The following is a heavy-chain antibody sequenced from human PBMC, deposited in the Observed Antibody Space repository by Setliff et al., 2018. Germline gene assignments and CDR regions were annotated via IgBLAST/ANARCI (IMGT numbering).Heavy chain of an antibody. Sequence: PGGSLRLSCAASGFIFSSSQMSWVRQAPGKGLEWVAMIMTDGSGKYYVDSVEGRFTISRDNAKNSLYLQMNSLRAEDSAVYYCARDGVFYAMDFWGQGTTVTVSS. V-gene: IGHV3-7*01. CDR2: IMTDGSGK. D-gene: IGHD3-10*01. J-gene: IGHJ6*02. CDR3: ARDGVFYAMDF. CDR1: GFIFSSSQ.